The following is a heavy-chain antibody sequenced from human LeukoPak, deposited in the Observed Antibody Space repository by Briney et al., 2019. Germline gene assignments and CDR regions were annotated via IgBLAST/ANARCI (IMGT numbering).Heavy chain of an antibody. CDR2: INHSGST. CDR1: GGSFSGYY. Sequence: SETLSLTCAVYGGSFSGYYWSWIRQPPGKGLEWIGEINHSGSTNYNPSLKSRVTISVDTSKNQFSLKLSSVTAADTAVYYCARERDTTMVPLREFDYWGQGTLVTVSS. D-gene: IGHD5-18*01. J-gene: IGHJ4*02. CDR3: ARERDTTMVPLREFDY. V-gene: IGHV4-34*01.